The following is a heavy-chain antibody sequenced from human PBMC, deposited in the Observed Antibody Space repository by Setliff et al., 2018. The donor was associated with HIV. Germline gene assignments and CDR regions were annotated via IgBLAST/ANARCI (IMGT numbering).Heavy chain of an antibody. J-gene: IGHJ1*01. D-gene: IGHD6-6*01. Sequence: ASVKVSCKATGYTFTNYYIHWVRQAPGQGLEWMGMINPSVGAPRYAQKFQGRVTMTRDTSTSTVYMELSSLRSEDTAVYYCARDPAPSSSASYFQHWGQGTPVTVSS. CDR3: ARDPAPSSSASYFQH. CDR1: GYTFTNYY. V-gene: IGHV1-46*01. CDR2: INPSVGAP.